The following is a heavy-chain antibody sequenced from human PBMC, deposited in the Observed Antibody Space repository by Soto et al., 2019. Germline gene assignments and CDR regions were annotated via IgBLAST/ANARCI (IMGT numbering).Heavy chain of an antibody. CDR2: ISYEGSNK. Sequence: QVQLVESGGGVVQPGRSLRLSCAASGFTFSSYGMHWVRQAPGKGLEWVAVISYEGSNKYYADTVKGRFTISRDTPKNTLYLQMNRRRAEDTAVYYCATDYQAVEYSTRRDGMDVWGQGTTVPVSS. CDR1: GFTFSSYG. J-gene: IGHJ6*02. D-gene: IGHD6-6*01. V-gene: IGHV3-30*03. CDR3: ATDYQAVEYSTRRDGMDV.